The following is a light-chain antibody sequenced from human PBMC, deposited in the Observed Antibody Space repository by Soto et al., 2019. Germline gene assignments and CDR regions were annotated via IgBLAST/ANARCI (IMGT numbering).Light chain of an antibody. Sequence: DVQMTQSPSSLSAFVGDRVTITCRASQGIAPYLAWFQQKPGKVPKLLIYATSTLQSGVPSRFSGSGSGTDFTLTINSLQPEDVGTYYCQKYNSAPLNVGGGTKVEIK. CDR2: ATS. CDR1: QGIAPY. V-gene: IGKV1-27*01. J-gene: IGKJ4*01. CDR3: QKYNSAPLN.